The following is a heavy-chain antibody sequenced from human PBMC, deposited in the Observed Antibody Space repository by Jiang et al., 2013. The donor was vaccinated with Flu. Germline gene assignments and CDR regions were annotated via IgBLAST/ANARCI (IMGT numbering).Heavy chain of an antibody. CDR1: GFTFSGST. CDR2: IRSEGNSYAT. Sequence: QLVESGGGLVQPGGSLKLTCAASGFTFSGSTMHWVRQASGKGLEWIGRIRSEGNSYATTYAASMKGRFTISRDDSKNMAYLQMNSLKTEDTAIYYCTRHFRTETAQLVDFWGQGTLVTVSS. V-gene: IGHV3-73*02. D-gene: IGHD1-1*01. CDR3: TRHFRTETAQLVDF. J-gene: IGHJ4*02.